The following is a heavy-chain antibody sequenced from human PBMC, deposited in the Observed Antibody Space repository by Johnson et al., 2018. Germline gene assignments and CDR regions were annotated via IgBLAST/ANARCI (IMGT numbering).Heavy chain of an antibody. Sequence: QVQLVESGGGLVQPGRSLRLSCAASGFTFTSYDINWVRQATGQGLEWMGWMNPNSGNTGYAQKFQGRVTMTRNTSISTAYMELSGLRSEDTAVYYCTRLYSSGMDVWGQGTTVTVS. CDR2: MNPNSGNT. J-gene: IGHJ6*02. CDR3: TRLYSSGMDV. CDR1: GFTFTSYD. V-gene: IGHV1-8*01. D-gene: IGHD2-8*01.